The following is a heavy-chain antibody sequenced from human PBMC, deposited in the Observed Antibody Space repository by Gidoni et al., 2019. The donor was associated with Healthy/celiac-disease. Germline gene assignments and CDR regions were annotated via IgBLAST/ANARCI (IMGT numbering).Heavy chain of an antibody. CDR2: ISSSSSTI. Sequence: EVQLVESGGGLVQPGGSLSLSCAASGFTFRSYRMNWVRQAPGKGLEWVSYISSSSSTIYYADSVKGRFTISRDNAKNSLYLQMNSLRDEDTAVYYCARDPNYDFWSGYPPSGWFDPWGQGTLVTVSS. D-gene: IGHD3-3*01. CDR3: ARDPNYDFWSGYPPSGWFDP. V-gene: IGHV3-48*02. J-gene: IGHJ5*02. CDR1: GFTFRSYR.